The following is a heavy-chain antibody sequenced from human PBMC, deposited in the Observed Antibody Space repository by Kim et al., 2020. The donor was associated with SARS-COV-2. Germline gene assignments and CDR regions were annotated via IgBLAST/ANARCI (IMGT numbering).Heavy chain of an antibody. V-gene: IGHV3-33*06. CDR1: GFTFSSYG. CDR3: AKDLGAGDSSGYYSDDFDI. Sequence: GGSLRLSCAASGFTFSSYGMHWIRQAPGKGLEWVAVIWYDGSNKYYADSVKGRFTISRDNSKNTLYLQMNSLRAEDTAVYYCAKDLGAGDSSGYYSDDFDIWGQGTMVTVSS. J-gene: IGHJ3*02. D-gene: IGHD3-22*01. CDR2: IWYDGSNK.